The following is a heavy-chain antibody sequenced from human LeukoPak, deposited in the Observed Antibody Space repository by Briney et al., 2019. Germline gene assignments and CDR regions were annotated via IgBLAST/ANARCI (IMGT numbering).Heavy chain of an antibody. Sequence: GGSLRLSCAASGFTFSNYWMTWVRQAPGKGLEWVANIKQDGSEKYYVDSVKGRFTISRDNAKNSLYLQMNSLRAEDTAVYYCARDPKYVLRYFDWLYEFDYRGQGTLVTVSS. CDR2: IKQDGSEK. V-gene: IGHV3-7*01. D-gene: IGHD3-9*01. J-gene: IGHJ4*02. CDR3: ARDPKYVLRYFDWLYEFDY. CDR1: GFTFSNYW.